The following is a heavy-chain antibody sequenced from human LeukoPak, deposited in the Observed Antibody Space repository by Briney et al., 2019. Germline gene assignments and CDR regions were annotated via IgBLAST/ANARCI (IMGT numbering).Heavy chain of an antibody. CDR1: GYTFTSFW. V-gene: IGHV5-51*01. D-gene: IGHD3-10*01. Sequence: GESLKISCRGSGYTFTSFWIGWVRQMPGKGLEWMGIIYPGDSNTKYSPSFQGQVTISADKSISTAYLQWSSLRASDTAMYYCARQGAVNYDNWFDPWGQGTLVTVSS. J-gene: IGHJ5*02. CDR2: IYPGDSNT. CDR3: ARQGAVNYDNWFDP.